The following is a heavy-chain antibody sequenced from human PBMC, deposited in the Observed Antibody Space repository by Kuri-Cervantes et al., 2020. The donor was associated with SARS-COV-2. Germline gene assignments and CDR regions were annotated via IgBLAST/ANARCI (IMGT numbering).Heavy chain of an antibody. CDR2: IYHSGST. V-gene: IGHV4-38-2*02. CDR3: ARGGKQQNYYYYYMDV. D-gene: IGHD6-13*01. J-gene: IGHJ6*03. Sequence: ESLKISCTVSGYSISSGYYWGWIRQPPGKGLEWIGSIYHSGSTYYNPSLKSRVTISVDTSKNQFSLKLRSVTAADTAVYYCARGGKQQNYYYYYMDVWGKGTTVTVSS. CDR1: GYSISSGYY.